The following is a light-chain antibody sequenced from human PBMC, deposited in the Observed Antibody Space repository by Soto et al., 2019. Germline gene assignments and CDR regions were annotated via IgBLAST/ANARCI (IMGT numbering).Light chain of an antibody. CDR1: QSIRYY. V-gene: IGKV1-5*01. CDR2: GAS. J-gene: IGKJ1*01. CDR3: QPHNSYSQT. Sequence: DIQLTQSPPTLSASVGDRVTITCRASQSIRYYLAWYQQMPGKAPKLLIYGASSLQSGVPSRFSGSGSGTEFTLTISSLHSDDFSSYLCQPHNSYSQTFGDRTKVDIK.